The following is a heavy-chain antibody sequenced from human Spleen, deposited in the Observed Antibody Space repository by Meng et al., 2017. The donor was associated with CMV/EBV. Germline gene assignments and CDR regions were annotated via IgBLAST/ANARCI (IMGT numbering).Heavy chain of an antibody. CDR2: INPNSGGT. J-gene: IGHJ4*02. D-gene: IGHD2-15*01. CDR3: ARFHWVAYYFDF. Sequence: ASVKVSCKASGYTFTGYYMHWVRQAPGQGLEWMGWINPNSGGTNYAQKFQGRVTMNWDSSITTAYMDLSRLTSDDTAVYYCARFHWVAYYFDFWGRGTVVTVSS. CDR1: GYTFTGYY. V-gene: IGHV1-2*02.